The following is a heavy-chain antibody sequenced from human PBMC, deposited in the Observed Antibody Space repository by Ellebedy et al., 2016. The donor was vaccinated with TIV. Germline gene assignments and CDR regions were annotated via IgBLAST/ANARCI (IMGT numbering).Heavy chain of an antibody. CDR1: GFTVNSYF. J-gene: IGHJ5*02. CDR3: ARDPGGGGNYGDNWFDP. D-gene: IGHD3-22*01. V-gene: IGHV3-66*01. CDR2: IYKDGGT. Sequence: GESLKISCAASGFTVNSYFMTWVRQAPGKGLEWVSVIYKDGGTNYTDSVLGRFTISRDNSENTLRLQMDSLRVEDTAVYYCARDPGGGGNYGDNWFDPWGQGTLVTVSS.